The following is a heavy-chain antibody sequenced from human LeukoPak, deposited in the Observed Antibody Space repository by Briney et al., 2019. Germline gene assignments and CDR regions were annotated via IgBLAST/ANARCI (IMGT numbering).Heavy chain of an antibody. CDR1: GFTFSSYW. Sequence: GGSLRLSCTASGFTFSSYWMTWVRQAPGKGLEWVANIKQDGSEKYYVDSVRGRFAISRDNARNSLYLQMNNLRAEDTAVYYCARDNNRKDDSWGQGTLVTVSS. D-gene: IGHD1-14*01. CDR3: ARDNNRKDDS. V-gene: IGHV3-7*01. CDR2: IKQDGSEK. J-gene: IGHJ5*02.